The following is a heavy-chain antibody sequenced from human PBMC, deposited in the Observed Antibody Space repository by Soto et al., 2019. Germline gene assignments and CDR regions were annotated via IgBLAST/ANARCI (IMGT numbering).Heavy chain of an antibody. D-gene: IGHD2-15*01. CDR2: ISWNSGSI. CDR1: GFTFDDYA. J-gene: IGHJ3*02. CDR3: AKDRGGGSCYSGRCAFDI. V-gene: IGHV3-9*01. Sequence: EVQLVESGGGLVQPGRSLRLSCAASGFTFDDYAMHWVRQAPGKGLEWVSGISWNSGSIGYADSVKGRFTISRDNAKNSLYLQMNSLRAEDTALYYCAKDRGGGSCYSGRCAFDIWGQGTMVTVS.